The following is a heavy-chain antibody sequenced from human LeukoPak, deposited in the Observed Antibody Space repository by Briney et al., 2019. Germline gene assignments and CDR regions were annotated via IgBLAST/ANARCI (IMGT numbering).Heavy chain of an antibody. CDR3: ARDLGLTIFGVVIKSHYYYGMDV. Sequence: GGSLRLSCAASGFTFSSYSMNWVRQAPGKGLEWVSSTSSSSSNIYYADSVKGRFTISRDNAKNSLYLQMNSLRAEDTAVYYCARDLGLTIFGVVIKSHYYYGMDVWGQGTTVTVSS. D-gene: IGHD3-3*01. V-gene: IGHV3-21*01. CDR1: GFTFSSYS. J-gene: IGHJ6*02. CDR2: TSSSSSNI.